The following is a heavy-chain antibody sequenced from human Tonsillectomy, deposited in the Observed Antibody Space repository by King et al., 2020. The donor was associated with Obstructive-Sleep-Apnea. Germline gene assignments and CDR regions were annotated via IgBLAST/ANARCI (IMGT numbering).Heavy chain of an antibody. J-gene: IGHJ3*02. CDR1: GGSISSSSYY. V-gene: IGHV4-39*07. CDR2: IYYSGST. CDR3: AGVEGIVVLVAANPTVFDS. Sequence: QLQESGPGLVKPSETLSLTCTVSGGSISSSSYYWGWIRQPPGKGLEWIGSIYYSGSTYYNPSLKSRVTISVDTSKNQFSLKLSSVTAADTAVYYCAGVEGIVVLVAANPTVFDSWGKVTMVTVSS. D-gene: IGHD2-15*01.